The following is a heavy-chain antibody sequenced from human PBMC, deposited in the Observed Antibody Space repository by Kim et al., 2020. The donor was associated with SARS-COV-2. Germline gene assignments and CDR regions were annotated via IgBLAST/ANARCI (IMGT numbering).Heavy chain of an antibody. J-gene: IGHJ6*02. D-gene: IGHD1-26*01. CDR2: ISSSSSYI. CDR1: GFTFSSYS. V-gene: IGHV3-21*01. Sequence: GGSLRLSCAASGFTFSSYSMNWVRQAPGKGLEWVSSISSSSSYIYYTDSVKGRFTISRDNAKNSLYLQMNSLRAEDTAVYYCARDEGMRGGATTMGYYYYGMDVWGQGTTVTVSS. CDR3: ARDEGMRGGATTMGYYYYGMDV.